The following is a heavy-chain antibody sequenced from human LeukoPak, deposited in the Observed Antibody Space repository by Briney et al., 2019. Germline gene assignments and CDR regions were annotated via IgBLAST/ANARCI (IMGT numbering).Heavy chain of an antibody. Sequence: ASVKVSCKASGYTFTSYGFSWVRQAPGQGLEWMAWISAYNGKTNFAQNFQGRVTMTTDTSTSTAYMELRNLRSDDTAVYYCARFSDYGGNSGFDYWGQGTLVTVSS. CDR1: GYTFTSYG. CDR2: ISAYNGKT. V-gene: IGHV1-18*01. CDR3: ARFSDYGGNSGFDY. J-gene: IGHJ4*02. D-gene: IGHD4-23*01.